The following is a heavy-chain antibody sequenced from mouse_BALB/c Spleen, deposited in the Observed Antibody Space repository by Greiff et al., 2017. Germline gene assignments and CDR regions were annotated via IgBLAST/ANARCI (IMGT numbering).Heavy chain of an antibody. Sequence: DVKLVESGGGLVQPGGSLRLSCATSGFTFTDYYMSWVRQPPGKALEWLGFIRNKANGYTTEYSASVKGRFTISRDNSQSILYLQMNTLRAEDSATYYCARDPPYGGFAYWGQGTLVTVSA. CDR2: IRNKANGYTT. CDR1: GFTFTDYY. D-gene: IGHD1-1*02. V-gene: IGHV7-3*02. J-gene: IGHJ3*01. CDR3: ARDPPYGGFAY.